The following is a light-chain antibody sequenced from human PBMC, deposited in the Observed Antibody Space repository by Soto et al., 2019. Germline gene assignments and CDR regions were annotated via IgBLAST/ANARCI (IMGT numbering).Light chain of an antibody. CDR3: SSYTSSSTLV. J-gene: IGLJ3*02. CDR2: EVS. Sequence: QSALTQPASVSGSPGQSITISCTGTSSDVGGYNYVSWYQQHPGKAPKLMIYEVSNRPSGVSNCFSGSKSGNTASLTISGLHAEDEADYYCSSYTSSSTLVFGGGTKLTVL. V-gene: IGLV2-14*01. CDR1: SSDVGGYNY.